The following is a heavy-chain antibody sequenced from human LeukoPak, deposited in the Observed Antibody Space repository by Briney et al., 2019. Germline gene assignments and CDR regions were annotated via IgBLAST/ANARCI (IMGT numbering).Heavy chain of an antibody. Sequence: GGSLRLSCAASGFSFSTHYMNCIRQAPGKGLEWVSSISSSGSYIVYAESVRGRFIISRDNAKKSLDLQMNSLRVEDTDVYFCATFRDSYQSGDHWGQGTLVTVSS. CDR1: GFSFSTHY. CDR2: ISSSGSYI. CDR3: ATFRDSYQSGDH. J-gene: IGHJ4*02. V-gene: IGHV3-21*01. D-gene: IGHD5-24*01.